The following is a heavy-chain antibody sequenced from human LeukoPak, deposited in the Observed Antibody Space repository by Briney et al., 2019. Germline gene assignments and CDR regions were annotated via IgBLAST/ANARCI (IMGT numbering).Heavy chain of an antibody. V-gene: IGHV3-33*01. D-gene: IGHD3-22*01. J-gene: IGHJ4*02. Sequence: GGSLRLSCAASGFTFSDYGMHWVRQAPGKGLEWVAVIWWDGCNKYYADSVKGRFTISRDNSRNTLYLQIDSLRAEDTAFYYCGRGNYGNSGYLYYWGQGALVTVSS. CDR3: GRGNYGNSGYLYY. CDR2: IWWDGCNK. CDR1: GFTFSDYG.